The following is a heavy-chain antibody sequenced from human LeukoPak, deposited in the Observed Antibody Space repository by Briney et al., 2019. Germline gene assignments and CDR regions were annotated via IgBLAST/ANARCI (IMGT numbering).Heavy chain of an antibody. D-gene: IGHD2-8*01. Sequence: GGSLRLTCAASGFTFSSYGMHWVRQAPGKGLEWVAFIRHDGSNKYYADSVNGRFSISRDSSKNILYLQMNSLRAEDTAVYYCAKDRCSNGIGCYYYYMDVWGEGTTVTISS. CDR1: GFTFSSYG. J-gene: IGHJ6*03. CDR3: AKDRCSNGIGCYYYYMDV. V-gene: IGHV3-30*02. CDR2: IRHDGSNK.